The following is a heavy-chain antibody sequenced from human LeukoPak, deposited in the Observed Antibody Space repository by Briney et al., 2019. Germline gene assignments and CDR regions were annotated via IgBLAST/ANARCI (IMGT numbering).Heavy chain of an antibody. Sequence: PSETLSLTCAVYGGSFSGYYWSWIRQPPGKGLEWIGEINHSGSTNYNPSLKSRVTISVDTSKNQFSLKLSSVTAADTAVYYCARGKIVVPAGGRANKRGRYFDYWGQGTLVTVSS. CDR1: GGSFSGYY. J-gene: IGHJ4*02. CDR2: INHSGST. CDR3: ARGKIVVPAGGRANKRGRYFDY. D-gene: IGHD2-2*01. V-gene: IGHV4-34*01.